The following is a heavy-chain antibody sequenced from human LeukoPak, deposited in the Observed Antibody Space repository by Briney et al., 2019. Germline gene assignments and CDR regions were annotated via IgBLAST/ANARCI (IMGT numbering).Heavy chain of an antibody. CDR3: ARSSSSGWYNWFDP. CDR1: GYRFTNYW. J-gene: IGHJ5*02. CDR2: IYPGDSNT. D-gene: IGHD6-19*01. V-gene: IGHV5-51*01. Sequence: GESLKISCKGSGYRFTNYWIGWVRQMPGKGLEWMGIIYPGDSNTRYSPSFQGQVTISADKSISTVYLQWSSLKASDTAMYYCARSSSSGWYNWFDPWGQGTLVTVSS.